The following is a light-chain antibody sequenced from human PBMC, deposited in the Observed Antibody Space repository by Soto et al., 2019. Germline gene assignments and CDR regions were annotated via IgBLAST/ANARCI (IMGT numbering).Light chain of an antibody. Sequence: EAVMPQSPATLSVSRGERATLSCRASQRVSRNLAWYQQKPRQAPRLLIYDASTRATGIPDRFSGSGSETEFTLTISSLQSEDYAIYYCQQYNNWPPWTFGQGTKVDIK. CDR3: QQYNNWPPWT. J-gene: IGKJ1*01. CDR2: DAS. CDR1: QRVSRN. V-gene: IGKV3-15*01.